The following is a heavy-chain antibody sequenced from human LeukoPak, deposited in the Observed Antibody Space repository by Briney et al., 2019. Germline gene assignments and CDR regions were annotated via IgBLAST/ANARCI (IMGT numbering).Heavy chain of an antibody. CDR1: GFTFSNAW. D-gene: IGHD2-2*02. J-gene: IGHJ6*02. Sequence: PGGSLRLSCAASGFTFSNAWMNWVRQAPEKGLEWVAVIYSGGSTYYADSVKGRFTISRDNSKNTLYLQMNSLRAEDTAVYYCARDQFYCSSTSCYTNYGMDVWGQGTTVTVSS. CDR2: IYSGGST. V-gene: IGHV3-53*01. CDR3: ARDQFYCSSTSCYTNYGMDV.